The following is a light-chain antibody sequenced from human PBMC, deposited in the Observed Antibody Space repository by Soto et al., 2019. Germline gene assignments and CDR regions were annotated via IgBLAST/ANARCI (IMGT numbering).Light chain of an antibody. CDR3: QKYNSAPT. V-gene: IGKV1-27*01. Sequence: DIQMTQSPSSLSASVGDRFTITFRASQGISNYLAWYQQRPGKVPKLLIYAASTLQSGVPSRFSGSGSGTDFTLTISSLQPEDVATYYCQKYNSAPTFGQGTKVDIK. CDR1: QGISNY. J-gene: IGKJ1*01. CDR2: AAS.